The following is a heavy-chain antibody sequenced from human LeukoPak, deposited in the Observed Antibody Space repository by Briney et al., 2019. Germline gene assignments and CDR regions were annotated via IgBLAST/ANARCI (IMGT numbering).Heavy chain of an antibody. CDR3: ATRYCSGGSCPNYYYYYINV. J-gene: IGHJ6*03. CDR2: FGPEVGKT. D-gene: IGHD2-15*01. Sequence: RASVKVSCKVSGYTLTELSMHWVRQAPGKGLEWMGGFGPEVGKTIYAQKFQGRVTMTEDTSTDTAYMELSSLRSEDTAVYYCATRYCSGGSCPNYYYYYINVWGKGTTVTISS. V-gene: IGHV1-24*01. CDR1: GYTLTELS.